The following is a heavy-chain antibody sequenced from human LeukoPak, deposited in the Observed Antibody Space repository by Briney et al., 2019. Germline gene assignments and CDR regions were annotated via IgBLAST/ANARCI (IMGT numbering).Heavy chain of an antibody. CDR3: AKDPSTTVILRAFDI. V-gene: IGHV3-9*01. J-gene: IGHJ3*02. CDR2: ISWNSGSI. CDR1: GFTFDDYA. D-gene: IGHD4-17*01. Sequence: GGSLRLSCAASGFTFDDYAMHWVRQAPGKGLEWVSGISWNSGSIGYADSVKGRFTISRDNAKNSLYLQMNSLRAEDTPLYYCAKDPSTTVILRAFDIWGQGTMVTVSS.